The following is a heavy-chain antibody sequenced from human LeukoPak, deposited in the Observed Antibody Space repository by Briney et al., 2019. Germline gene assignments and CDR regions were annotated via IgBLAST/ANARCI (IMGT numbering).Heavy chain of an antibody. V-gene: IGHV4-34*01. Sequence: PSETLPLTCAVYGGSFSGYYWSWIRQPPGKGLEWIGEINHSGSTNYNPSLKSRVTISVDTSKNQFSLKLSSVTAADTAVYYCASFPMMVAATPNNWFDPWGQGTLVTVSS. CDR2: INHSGST. J-gene: IGHJ5*02. CDR3: ASFPMMVAATPNNWFDP. CDR1: GGSFSGYY. D-gene: IGHD2-15*01.